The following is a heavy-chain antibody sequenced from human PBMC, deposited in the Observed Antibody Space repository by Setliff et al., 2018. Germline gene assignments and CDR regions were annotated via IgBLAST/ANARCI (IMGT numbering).Heavy chain of an antibody. CDR3: ARPMYYYYYYMDV. CDR1: GGTFSSYT. J-gene: IGHJ6*03. Sequence: GASVKVSCKASGGTFSSYTISWVRQAPGQGLEWMGRIIPILGIANYAQKFQGRVTITADKSTSTAYMELSSLRSEDTAIYYCARPMYYYYYYMDVWGKGTAVTVSS. CDR2: IIPILGIA. V-gene: IGHV1-69*02.